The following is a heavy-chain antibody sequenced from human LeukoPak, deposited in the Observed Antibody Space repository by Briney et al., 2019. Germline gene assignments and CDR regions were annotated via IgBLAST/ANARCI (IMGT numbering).Heavy chain of an antibody. CDR1: GYSFTSYW. Sequence: GESLKISCKGSGYSFTSYWIGWVRQMPGKGLEWMGIIYPGDSDTRYSPSFQGQVTISVDKSISTAYLQWSSLKASDTAMYYCATTDRGYCSGGSCYLGAFDIWGQGTMVTVSS. CDR2: IYPGDSDT. J-gene: IGHJ3*02. V-gene: IGHV5-51*01. CDR3: ATTDRGYCSGGSCYLGAFDI. D-gene: IGHD2-15*01.